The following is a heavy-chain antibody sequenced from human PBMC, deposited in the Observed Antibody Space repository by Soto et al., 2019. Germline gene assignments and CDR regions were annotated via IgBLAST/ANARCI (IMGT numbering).Heavy chain of an antibody. CDR3: ASVKFRTYHDCWSGYSARGVWFDP. Sequence: GASVKVSCKVSGYTLTELSMHWVRQAPGKGLEWMGGFDPEDGETIYAQKFQGRVTMTEDTSTDTAYMELSSLRSEDTAVYYCASVKFRTYHDCWSGYSARGVWFDPWGQVARVTVSS. J-gene: IGHJ5*02. V-gene: IGHV1-24*01. CDR2: FDPEDGET. CDR1: GYTLTELS. D-gene: IGHD3-3*01.